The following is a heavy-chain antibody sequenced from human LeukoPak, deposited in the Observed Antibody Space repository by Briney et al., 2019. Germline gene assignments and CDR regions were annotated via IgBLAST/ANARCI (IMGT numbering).Heavy chain of an antibody. CDR1: GYTFTGYY. J-gene: IGHJ4*02. Sequence: ASVKVSCKASGYTFTGYYMHWVRQAPGQGLEWMGWINPNSGGTNYAQKFQGRVTMTRDTCISTAYMELSRLRSDDTAVYYCARSDSSSWHLDYWGQGTLVTVSS. CDR2: INPNSGGT. D-gene: IGHD6-13*01. V-gene: IGHV1-2*02. CDR3: ARSDSSSWHLDY.